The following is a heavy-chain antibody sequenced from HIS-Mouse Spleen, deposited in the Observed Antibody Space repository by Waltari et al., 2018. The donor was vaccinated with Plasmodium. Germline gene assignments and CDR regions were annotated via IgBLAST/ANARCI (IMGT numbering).Heavy chain of an antibody. CDR1: GFTFSRYG. CDR3: AKDRWAYFDY. Sequence: QVQLVESGGGVVQPGRSLSLSCAASGFTFSRYGMHWVRQAPGKGLEWVAVISYDGSNKYYADSVKGRVTISRDNSKNTLYLQMNSLRAEDTAVYYCAKDRWAYFDYWGQGTLVTVSS. J-gene: IGHJ4*02. V-gene: IGHV3-30*18. CDR2: ISYDGSNK. D-gene: IGHD1-26*01.